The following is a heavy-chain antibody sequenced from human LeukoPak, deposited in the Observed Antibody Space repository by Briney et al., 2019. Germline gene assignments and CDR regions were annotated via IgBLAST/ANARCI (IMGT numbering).Heavy chain of an antibody. CDR3: ARVNGSGLFYWFDP. J-gene: IGHJ5*02. CDR2: IHYSGSP. Sequence: SETLSLTCTVSGGANYWSWIRQPPGKGLEWIAYIHYSGSPRYNPSLNSRVTISIDTSKNQFSLRLNSVTAADTAVYYCARVNGSGLFYWFDPWGRGTLVTVSS. V-gene: IGHV4-59*08. D-gene: IGHD3-10*01. CDR1: GGANY.